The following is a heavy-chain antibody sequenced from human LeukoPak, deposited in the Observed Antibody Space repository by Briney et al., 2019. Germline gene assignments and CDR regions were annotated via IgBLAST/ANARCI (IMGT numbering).Heavy chain of an antibody. Sequence: ASVKVSCKVSGYTLTELSMHWVRQAPGKGLEWMGGFDPEDGEAIYAQKFQGRVTMTEDTSTDTAYMELSSLRSEDTAVYYCATGRELWGPYYFDYWGQGTLVTVSS. CDR2: FDPEDGEA. V-gene: IGHV1-24*01. J-gene: IGHJ4*02. D-gene: IGHD1-26*01. CDR1: GYTLTELS. CDR3: ATGRELWGPYYFDY.